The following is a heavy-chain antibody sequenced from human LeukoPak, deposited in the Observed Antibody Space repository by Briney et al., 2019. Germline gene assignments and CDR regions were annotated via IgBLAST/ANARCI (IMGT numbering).Heavy chain of an antibody. CDR3: ARGYSGYFYY. Sequence: GGSLRLSCAASGFTFSSNWMSWVRQVPGKGLEWVAHIKEDGSAKYYADSVKGRFTISRDNAKNSLYLQMNSLRAEDTAVYYCARGYSGYFYYWGQGTLVTVSS. V-gene: IGHV3-7*04. CDR1: GFTFSSNW. J-gene: IGHJ4*02. D-gene: IGHD5-12*01. CDR2: IKEDGSAK.